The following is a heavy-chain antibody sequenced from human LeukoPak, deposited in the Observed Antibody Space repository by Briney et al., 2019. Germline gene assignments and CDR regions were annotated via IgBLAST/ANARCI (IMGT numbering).Heavy chain of an antibody. CDR1: GASISSYY. V-gene: IGHV4-59*12. J-gene: IGHJ5*02. Sequence: SETLSLTCTVSGASISSYYWSWIRQPPGKGLEWIGYIDNTESTNYNPSLKSRITISVDKSKNQFSLKLSSVTAADTAVYYCAREAAAEGWFDPWGQGTLVTVPS. D-gene: IGHD6-13*01. CDR2: IDNTEST. CDR3: AREAAAEGWFDP.